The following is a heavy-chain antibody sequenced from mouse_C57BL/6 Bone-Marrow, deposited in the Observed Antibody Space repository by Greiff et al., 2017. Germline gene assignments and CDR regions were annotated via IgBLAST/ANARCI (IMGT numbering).Heavy chain of an antibody. J-gene: IGHJ4*01. V-gene: IGHV1-4*01. CDR1: GYTFTSYT. CDR3: ARRNGCYERDAMDY. CDR2: INPSSGYT. D-gene: IGHD2-3*01. Sequence: QVQLQQSGAELARPGASVKMSCKASGYTFTSYTMHWVKQRPGQGLEWIGYINPSSGYTKYNQKFKDKATLTADKSSSTAYMQLSSLTSEDSAVYYCARRNGCYERDAMDYWGQGTSVTVSS.